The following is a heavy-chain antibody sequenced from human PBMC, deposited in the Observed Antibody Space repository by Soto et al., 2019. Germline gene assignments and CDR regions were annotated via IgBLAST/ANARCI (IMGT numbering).Heavy chain of an antibody. CDR2: IGPESGAT. D-gene: IGHD1-26*01. CDR3: GRGRSGQIVIFY. CDR1: GYTFSGHY. V-gene: IGHV1-2*02. Sequence: ASVKVSCKPSGYTFSGHYIHWVRQAPQQGPEWMGEIGPESGATRYAEKFRGRVTMTMDTSITTVYMELSNLSPDDTAVYYCGRGRSGQIVIFYWGQGTPVNVSS. J-gene: IGHJ4*02.